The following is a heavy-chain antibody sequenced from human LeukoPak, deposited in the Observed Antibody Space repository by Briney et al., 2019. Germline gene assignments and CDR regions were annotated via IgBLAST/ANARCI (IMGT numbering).Heavy chain of an antibody. V-gene: IGHV3-33*01. Sequence: GGSLRLSCAASGFTFSSYGMHWVRQAPGKGLEWVAVIWYDGSNKYYADSVKGRLTISRDNSKNTLYLQMNSLRAEDTAVYYCARDPGDDILTGYYVEGEYFDYWGQGTLVTVSS. CDR3: ARDPGDDILTGYYVEGEYFDY. D-gene: IGHD3-9*01. CDR2: IWYDGSNK. CDR1: GFTFSSYG. J-gene: IGHJ4*02.